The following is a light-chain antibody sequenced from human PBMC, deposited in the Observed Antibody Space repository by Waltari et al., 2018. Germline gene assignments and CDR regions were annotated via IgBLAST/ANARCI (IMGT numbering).Light chain of an antibody. J-gene: IGLJ1*01. CDR2: YDR. Sequence: SYVVTQPPSVSVAPGETATITCGGDKVRTYSFHGYQQKAGQAPVLVIFYDRDRPSGFPDRFSGSNSGNTATLTISRVEAGDEARYYCHVWHPHVDPGVFGTGTEVTVL. CDR3: HVWHPHVDPGV. V-gene: IGLV3-21*04. CDR1: KVRTYS.